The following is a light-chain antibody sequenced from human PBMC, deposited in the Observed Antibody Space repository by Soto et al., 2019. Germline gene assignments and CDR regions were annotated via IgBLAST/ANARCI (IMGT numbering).Light chain of an antibody. CDR3: SSYASGDTLI. CDR2: DVS. V-gene: IGLV2-14*01. J-gene: IGLJ2*01. Sequence: QSALTQPASVSRSPGQSIAISCIGTSSDVGGYSHVSWYQQHPGKAPKLMIYDVSSRPSGVSDRFSGSKSGNTASLTISGLQAEDEADYYCSSYASGDTLIFGGGTKLTVL. CDR1: SSDVGGYSH.